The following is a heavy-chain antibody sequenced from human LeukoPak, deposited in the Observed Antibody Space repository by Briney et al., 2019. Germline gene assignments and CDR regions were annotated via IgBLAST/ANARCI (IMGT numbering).Heavy chain of an antibody. CDR2: IYYSGST. CDR3: ARDEGDYFFDY. Sequence: SETLSLTCTVSGGSISSSSYYWGWIRQPPGKGMEWIGSIYYSGSTYYNPSLKSRVTISVDTSKNQFSLKLSSVTAADAAVYYCARDEGDYFFDYWGQGTLVTVSS. J-gene: IGHJ4*02. CDR1: GGSISSSSYY. V-gene: IGHV4-39*07. D-gene: IGHD3-16*01.